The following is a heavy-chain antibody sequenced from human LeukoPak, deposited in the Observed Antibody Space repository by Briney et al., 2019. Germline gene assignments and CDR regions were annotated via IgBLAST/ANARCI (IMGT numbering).Heavy chain of an antibody. D-gene: IGHD2-2*01. CDR3: ARDLGSTSGNWFDP. CDR2: IHYSGST. CDR1: GGSISSGDYY. J-gene: IGHJ5*02. V-gene: IGHV4-30-4*01. Sequence: SETLSLTCTVSGGSISSGDYYWSWIRQPPGKGLEWIGYIHYSGSTYYNPSLKSRVTMSVDTSKNQFSLKLSSVTAADTAVYYCARDLGSTSGNWFDPWGQGTLVTVSS.